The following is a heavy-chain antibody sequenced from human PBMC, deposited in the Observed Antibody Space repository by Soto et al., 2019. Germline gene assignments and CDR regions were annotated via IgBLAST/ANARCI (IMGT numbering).Heavy chain of an antibody. J-gene: IGHJ4*02. D-gene: IGHD1-26*01. CDR1: GGSFSSYS. V-gene: IGHV1-69*12. CDR2: FSPMFGAS. CDR3: ARGVTSGSFPPFDF. Sequence: QVQLVQSGAEVKEPGSSVRVSCKASGGSFSSYSFSWVRQAPGQGLEWMGGFSPMFGASNYAQMLLVRLTITADESTSAAYMELSSLRFEDTAVYYCARGVTSGSFPPFDFWGQGTVVTVSS.